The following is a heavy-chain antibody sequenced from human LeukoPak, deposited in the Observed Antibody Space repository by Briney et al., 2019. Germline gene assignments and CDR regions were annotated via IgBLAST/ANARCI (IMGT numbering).Heavy chain of an antibody. Sequence: ASVKVSCKASGYTFTSYDINWVRQATGQGLEWMGYMNPASGNTGYAQRFQGRVTMTTDTSISTAYMELSSLRSEDTAVYYCARVPREIASIWGQGTMVTVSS. V-gene: IGHV1-8*01. CDR1: GYTFTSYD. CDR3: ARVPREIASI. CDR2: MNPASGNT. D-gene: IGHD3-16*02. J-gene: IGHJ3*02.